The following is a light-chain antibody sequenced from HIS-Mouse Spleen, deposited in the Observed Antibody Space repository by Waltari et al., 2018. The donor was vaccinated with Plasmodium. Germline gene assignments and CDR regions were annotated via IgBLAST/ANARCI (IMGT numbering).Light chain of an antibody. J-gene: IGKJ1*01. CDR3: QQYNSYSWT. CDR1: QSISSR. CDR2: KAS. V-gene: IGKV1-5*03. Sequence: DTQMTQSPSTLSASVGDRVTITCRASQSISSRMAWYQQKPGKAPKLLSYKASRLESGGPSRFSGSGAGTECTLTLSSLQPDNFATYYCQQYNSYSWTFGQGTKVEIK.